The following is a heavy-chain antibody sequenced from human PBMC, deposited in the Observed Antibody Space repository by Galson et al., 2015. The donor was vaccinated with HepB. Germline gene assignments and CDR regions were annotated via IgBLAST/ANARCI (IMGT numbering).Heavy chain of an antibody. D-gene: IGHD6-19*01. CDR1: GFTFSSYS. CDR2: ISSSSSYI. V-gene: IGHV3-21*01. Sequence: SLRLSCAASGFTFSSYSMNWVRQAPGKGLEWVSSISSSSSYIYYADSVKGRFTISRDNAKNSLYLQMNSPRAEDTAVYYCARRIAVADGMGFDYWGQGTLVTVSS. CDR3: ARRIAVADGMGFDY. J-gene: IGHJ4*02.